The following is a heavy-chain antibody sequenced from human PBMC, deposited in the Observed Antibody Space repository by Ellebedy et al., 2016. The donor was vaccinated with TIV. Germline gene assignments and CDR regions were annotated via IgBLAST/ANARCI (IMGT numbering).Heavy chain of an antibody. D-gene: IGHD2-21*01. Sequence: GESLKISXAASGFTFSSYAIHWVRQAPGKGLEWVSIISYDGSKKYYADSVKGRFTISRDNSKNTLYLQMNNLRPEDTAVYYCAKNRQFYTNYSTLDYWGQGILVTVSS. CDR1: GFTFSSYA. J-gene: IGHJ4*02. V-gene: IGHV3-30*18. CDR3: AKNRQFYTNYSTLDY. CDR2: ISYDGSKK.